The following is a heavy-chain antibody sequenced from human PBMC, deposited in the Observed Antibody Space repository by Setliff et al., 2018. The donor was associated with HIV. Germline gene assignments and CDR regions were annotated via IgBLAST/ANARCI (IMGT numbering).Heavy chain of an antibody. Sequence: ETLSLTCAVYGGSFSGYYWSWIRQPPGKGLEWVANIKQDGSEKYYADSVKGRFTISRDNAKKALYLQMNSLRAEDTAVYYCARAQPFDPWGQGTLVTVSS. J-gene: IGHJ5*02. CDR2: IKQDGSEK. D-gene: IGHD6-13*01. CDR1: GGSFSGYY. CDR3: ARAQPFDP. V-gene: IGHV3-7*03.